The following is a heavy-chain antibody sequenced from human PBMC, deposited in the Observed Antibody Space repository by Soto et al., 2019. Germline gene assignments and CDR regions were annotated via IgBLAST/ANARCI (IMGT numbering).Heavy chain of an antibody. Sequence: GGSLRLSCAASGFTFSSYAMSWVRQAPGKGLEWVSAISGSGGSTYYADSVKGRFTISRDNSKNTLYLQMNSLRAEDTAVYYCAKAVPHGYCSSTSCSSTFDYWGQGTLVTVSS. V-gene: IGHV3-23*01. D-gene: IGHD2-2*01. CDR1: GFTFSSYA. J-gene: IGHJ4*02. CDR2: ISGSGGST. CDR3: AKAVPHGYCSSTSCSSTFDY.